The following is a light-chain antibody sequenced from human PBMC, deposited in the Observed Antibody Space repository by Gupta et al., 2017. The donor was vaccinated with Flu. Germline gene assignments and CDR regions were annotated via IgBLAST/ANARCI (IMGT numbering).Light chain of an antibody. J-gene: IGLJ2*01. V-gene: IGLV1-44*01. CDR1: RSKSGSNS. Sequence: RFTISCCGSRSKSGSNSVSWYQQFPGAAPKILIYKDSQRPSGAAARFSGTKSGASASLLIGGLQSEDEAIYFCAQWDDSLDGPVFGGGTRLTVL. CDR3: AQWDDSLDGPV. CDR2: KDS.